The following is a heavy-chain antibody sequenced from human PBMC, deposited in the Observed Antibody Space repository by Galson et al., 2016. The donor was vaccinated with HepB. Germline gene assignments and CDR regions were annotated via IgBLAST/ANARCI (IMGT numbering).Heavy chain of an antibody. CDR1: GGSISSRTHY. Sequence: SETLSLTCTISGGSISSRTHYWAWIRQSPGKGLEWIGNIYFAGTTHHNPSLKSRLSLSVDPSRNQFSLTLISVTAADTALYYCARRGSNYGGAFDIWGPGTGVTISS. CDR2: IYFAGTT. D-gene: IGHD5-18*01. J-gene: IGHJ3*02. CDR3: ARRGSNYGGAFDI. V-gene: IGHV4-39*01.